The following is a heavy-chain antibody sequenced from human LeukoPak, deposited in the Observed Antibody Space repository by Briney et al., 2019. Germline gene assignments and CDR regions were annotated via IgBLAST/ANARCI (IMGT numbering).Heavy chain of an antibody. V-gene: IGHV3-21*04. CDR2: ISSSSSYI. Sequence: GGSLRLSCAASGFTFSSYSMNWVRQAPGKGLEWVSSISSSSSYIYYADSVKGRFTISRDNAKNSLYLQMNSLRAEDTAVYYCAKDSEYYYDSSGYLDYWGQGTLVTVSS. J-gene: IGHJ4*02. D-gene: IGHD3-22*01. CDR1: GFTFSSYS. CDR3: AKDSEYYYDSSGYLDY.